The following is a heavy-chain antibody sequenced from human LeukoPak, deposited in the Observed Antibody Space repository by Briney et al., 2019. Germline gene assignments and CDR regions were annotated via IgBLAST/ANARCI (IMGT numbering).Heavy chain of an antibody. D-gene: IGHD2-21*02. CDR2: IDWDDDK. Sequence: ESGPALVKPTQTLTLTCTFSGFSLSTSGMRVSWILQPPGKALEWLARIDWDDDKFYSTSLKTRLTTSKDTSKNQVVLTMTNMDPVDTATYYCARTPYCGGDCYVDYWGQGTLVTVSS. CDR3: ARTPYCGGDCYVDY. V-gene: IGHV2-70*04. J-gene: IGHJ4*02. CDR1: GFSLSTSGMR.